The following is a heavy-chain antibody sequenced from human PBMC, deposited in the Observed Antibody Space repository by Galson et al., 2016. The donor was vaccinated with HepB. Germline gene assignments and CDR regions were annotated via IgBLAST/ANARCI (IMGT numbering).Heavy chain of an antibody. V-gene: IGHV3-33*01. CDR1: GFTFSRSA. Sequence: CAASGFTFSRSAIHWVRQAPGMGLEWVAIIWYDGKYTYYADSVKGRFTISRDNSKNRLYLQMNSLRAEDTAVYYCARDSIGGGAYPKYYFDQWGQGTLVTVSS. CDR2: IWYDGKYT. J-gene: IGHJ4*02. CDR3: ARDSIGGGAYPKYYFDQ. D-gene: IGHD3-16*01.